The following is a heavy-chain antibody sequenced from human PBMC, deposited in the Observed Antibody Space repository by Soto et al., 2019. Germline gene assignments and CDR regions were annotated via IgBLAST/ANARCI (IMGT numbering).Heavy chain of an antibody. V-gene: IGHV3-33*01. D-gene: IGHD2-2*01. CDR3: AREYIVVVPAALYYYGMDV. J-gene: IGHJ6*02. CDR2: IWYDGSNK. CDR1: GFTFSSYG. Sequence: QVQLVESGGGVVQPGRSLRLSCAASGFTFSSYGMHWVRQAPGKGLEWVAVIWYDGSNKYYADSVKGRFTISRDNSKNTLYLQMNSLRAEDTAVYYCAREYIVVVPAALYYYGMDVWGQGTTVTVSS.